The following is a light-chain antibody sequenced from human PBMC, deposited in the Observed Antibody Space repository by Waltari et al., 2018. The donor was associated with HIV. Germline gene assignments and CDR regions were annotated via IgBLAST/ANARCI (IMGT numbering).Light chain of an antibody. CDR2: DNY. V-gene: IGLV1-51*01. Sequence: SVLTQPPSVSAAPGQRVTISCSGSSSNIGSNDVSWYQQLPGTAPKLLIFDNYKRPAGIPDRFSGSKSGTSATLGITGRQTGDEADYYCGTWDSGLSAVVFGGGTKLTVL. CDR1: SSNIGSND. J-gene: IGLJ3*02. CDR3: GTWDSGLSAVV.